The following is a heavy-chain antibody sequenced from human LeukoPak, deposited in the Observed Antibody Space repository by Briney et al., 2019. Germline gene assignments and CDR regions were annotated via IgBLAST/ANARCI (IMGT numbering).Heavy chain of an antibody. CDR1: GFTFSSYA. D-gene: IGHD7-27*01. CDR3: AKDLWARDY. V-gene: IGHV3-23*01. Sequence: PGGSLRLSCAASGFTFSSYAMSWVRQAPGKGLEWASSISDSGGSTYYADSVKGRFTISRDNSKNTLYLQMNSLRAEDTAVYYCAKDLWARDYWGQGTLVTVSS. J-gene: IGHJ4*02. CDR2: ISDSGGST.